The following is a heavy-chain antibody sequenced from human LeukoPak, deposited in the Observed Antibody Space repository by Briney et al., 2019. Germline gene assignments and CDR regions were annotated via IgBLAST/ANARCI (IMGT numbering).Heavy chain of an antibody. V-gene: IGHV1-18*01. CDR2: ISAYNGNT. CDR3: VRGRERGSSSSFTDY. D-gene: IGHD6-6*01. J-gene: IGHJ4*02. Sequence: ASVKVSCKASGYTFTSYGISWVRQAPGQGLEWMGWISAYNGNTNYAQKLQGRVTMTTDTSTSTAYMELRSLRSDDTAVYYCVRGRERGSSSSFTDYWGQGTLVIVSS. CDR1: GYTFTSYG.